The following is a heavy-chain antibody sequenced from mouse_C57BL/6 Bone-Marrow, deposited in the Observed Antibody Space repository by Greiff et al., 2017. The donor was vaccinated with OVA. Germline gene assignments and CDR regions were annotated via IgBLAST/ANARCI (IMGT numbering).Heavy chain of an antibody. CDR2: IHPNSGST. Sequence: QVHVKQPGAELVKPGASVKLSCKASGYTFTSYWMHWVKQRPGQGLEWIGMIHPNSGSTTYNEKFKSKATLTVDKSSTTSYMQLSILTSEDSAVYYCDSAGYLWGQGTLVTVSA. J-gene: IGHJ3*01. D-gene: IGHD3-2*02. V-gene: IGHV1-64*01. CDR3: DSAGYL. CDR1: GYTFTSYW.